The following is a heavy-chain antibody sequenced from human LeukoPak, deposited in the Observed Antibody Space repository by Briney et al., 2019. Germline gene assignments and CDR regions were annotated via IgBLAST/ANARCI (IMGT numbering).Heavy chain of an antibody. Sequence: PSETLSLTCTVSGGSISSYYWSWIRQPPGKGPEWIGYIYYSGSTNYNPSLKSRVTISVDTSKNQFSLKLSSVTAADTAVYYCARARNGYTFDYWGQGTLVTVSS. CDR3: ARARNGYTFDY. CDR2: IYYSGST. J-gene: IGHJ4*02. CDR1: GGSISSYY. D-gene: IGHD5-24*01. V-gene: IGHV4-59*01.